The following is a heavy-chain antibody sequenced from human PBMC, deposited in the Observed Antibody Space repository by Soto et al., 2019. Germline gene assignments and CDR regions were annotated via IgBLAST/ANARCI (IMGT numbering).Heavy chain of an antibody. Sequence: GGSLRLSCSASGFTFSSYAMHWVRQAPGKGLEYVSAISSNGGSTYYADSVKGRFTISRDNSKNTLYLQMSSLRAEDTAVYYCVKDKGGETYYDILTGYSKLPRSLNYFDYWGQGTLVTVSS. J-gene: IGHJ4*02. CDR1: GFTFSSYA. D-gene: IGHD3-9*01. V-gene: IGHV3-64D*08. CDR3: VKDKGGETYYDILTGYSKLPRSLNYFDY. CDR2: ISSNGGST.